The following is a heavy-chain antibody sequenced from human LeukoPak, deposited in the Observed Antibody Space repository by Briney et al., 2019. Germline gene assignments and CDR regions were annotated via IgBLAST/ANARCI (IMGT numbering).Heavy chain of an antibody. CDR2: INHSGST. Sequence: PSETLSLTCAVYGGSFSGYYWSWIRQPPGKGLEWIGEINHSGSTNYNPSLKSRVTISVDTSKNQFSLKLSSVTAADTAVYYCARIPGIRWFGDDYWGQGTLVTVSS. D-gene: IGHD3-10*01. CDR3: ARIPGIRWFGDDY. CDR1: GGSFSGYY. J-gene: IGHJ4*02. V-gene: IGHV4-34*01.